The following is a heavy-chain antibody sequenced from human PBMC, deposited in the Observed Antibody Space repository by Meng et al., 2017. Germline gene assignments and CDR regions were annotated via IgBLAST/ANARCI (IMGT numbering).Heavy chain of an antibody. CDR3: AREVGYSSGWYYFDY. CDR2: TYYRSKWYN. D-gene: IGHD6-19*01. J-gene: IGHJ4*02. CDR1: GDSVSSNSAA. Sequence: SQTRSLTGAISGDSVSSNSAAWNWIRQAPSRGLEWLGRTYYRSKWYNDYAVSVKSRITINPDTSKNQFSLQLNSVTPEDTAVYYCAREVGYSSGWYYFDYWGQGTLVTVSS. V-gene: IGHV6-1*01.